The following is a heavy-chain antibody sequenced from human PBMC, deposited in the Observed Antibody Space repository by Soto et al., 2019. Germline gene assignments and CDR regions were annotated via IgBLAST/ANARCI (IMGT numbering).Heavy chain of an antibody. V-gene: IGHV4-39*01. Sequence: SETLSLTCTVSGGSISSSSYYWGWIRQPPGKGLEWIGSIYYSGSTYYNPSLKSRVTISVDTSKNQFSLKLSSVTAADTAVYYCARRDSHCSGGSCYDGMDVWGQGTTVTVSS. D-gene: IGHD2-15*01. CDR2: IYYSGST. CDR3: ARRDSHCSGGSCYDGMDV. CDR1: GGSISSSSYY. J-gene: IGHJ6*02.